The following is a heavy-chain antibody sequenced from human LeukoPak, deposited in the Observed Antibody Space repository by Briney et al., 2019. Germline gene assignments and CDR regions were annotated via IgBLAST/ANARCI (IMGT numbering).Heavy chain of an antibody. V-gene: IGHV4-34*01. CDR3: ARRTGYYYGWYRYYYMDV. D-gene: IGHD3-10*01. CDR2: INHSGST. J-gene: IGHJ6*03. Sequence: SETLSLTCAVYGGSFSGYYWSWIRQPPGKGLEWIGEINHSGSTNYNPSLESRVTISVDTSKNQFSLKLSSVTAADTAVYYCARRTGYYYGWYRYYYMDVWGKGTTVTISS. CDR1: GGSFSGYY.